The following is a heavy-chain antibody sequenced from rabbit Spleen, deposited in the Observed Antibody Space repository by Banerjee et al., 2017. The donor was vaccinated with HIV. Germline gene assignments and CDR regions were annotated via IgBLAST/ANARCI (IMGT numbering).Heavy chain of an antibody. D-gene: IGHD4-2*01. J-gene: IGHJ4*01. Sequence: QEQLKETGGGLVQPGGSLTLSCKASGFDFSSYTMIWVRQAPGKGLEWIAYIAPVFGSTYYASWVNGRFTISSHNAQTTLYLQLNSLTAADTATYFCARAADGWDGDYFNLWGPGTLVTVS. CDR3: ARAADGWDGDYFNL. CDR2: IAPVFGST. CDR1: GFDFSSYT. V-gene: IGHV1S47*01.